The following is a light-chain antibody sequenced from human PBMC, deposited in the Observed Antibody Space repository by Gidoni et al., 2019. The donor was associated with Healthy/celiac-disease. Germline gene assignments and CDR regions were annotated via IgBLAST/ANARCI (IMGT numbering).Light chain of an antibody. V-gene: IGKV3-15*01. J-gene: IGKJ1*01. CDR2: GAS. CDR1: QSVSSN. CDR3: QQYNNWTPWT. Sequence: EIVMTQSLATLSVSPGERATLSCRSSQSVSSNLVWYQQKPGQAPRLLIYGASTRATGIPARFSGSGSGTEFTLTISSLQSEDFAVYYCQQYNNWTPWTFGQGTKVEIK.